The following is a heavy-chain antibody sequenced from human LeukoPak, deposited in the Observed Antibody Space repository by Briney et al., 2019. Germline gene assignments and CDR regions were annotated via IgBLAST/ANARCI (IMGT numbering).Heavy chain of an antibody. J-gene: IGHJ2*01. D-gene: IGHD4-17*01. CDR3: ARHRDYGDQYLDL. V-gene: IGHV4-39*01. CDR1: GGSVSSSSYY. Sequence: SETLSLTCTVSGGSVSSSSYYWGWIRQPPGKGLEWIGSIYYSGSTYYNPSLKSRVTISVDTSKNQFSLKLSSVTAADTAVYYCARHRDYGDQYLDLWGRGTLVTVSS. CDR2: IYYSGST.